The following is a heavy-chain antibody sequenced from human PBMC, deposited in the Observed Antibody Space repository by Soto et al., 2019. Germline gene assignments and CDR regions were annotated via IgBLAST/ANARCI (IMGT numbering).Heavy chain of an antibody. CDR3: ARENRPVAGTNYYYFYGMDV. V-gene: IGHV3-48*01. CDR1: GFTFTTCN. CDR2: ISSSGSLI. J-gene: IGHJ6*02. Sequence: EVQLVESGGGLVQPGGSLRLSCAASGFTFTTCNMNWVRQAPGKGLEWVSYISSSGSLIYYADSVRGRFTISRDNAKNSRYLQMNILRAEDTAVYYCARENRPVAGTNYYYFYGMDVWGQGTTVTVSS. D-gene: IGHD1-1*01.